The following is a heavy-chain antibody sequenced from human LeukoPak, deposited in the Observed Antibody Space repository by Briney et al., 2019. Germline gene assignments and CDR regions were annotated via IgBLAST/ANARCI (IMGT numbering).Heavy chain of an antibody. CDR2: IIPIFGTA. D-gene: IGHD5-18*01. CDR1: GYTFTGYY. Sequence: VASVKVSCKASGYTFTGYYMHWVRQAPGQGLEWMGGIIPIFGTANYAQKFQGRVTITADKSTSTAYMELSSLRSEDTAVYYCARGSWIQVPRHNWFDPWGQGTLVTVSS. J-gene: IGHJ5*02. V-gene: IGHV1-69*06. CDR3: ARGSWIQVPRHNWFDP.